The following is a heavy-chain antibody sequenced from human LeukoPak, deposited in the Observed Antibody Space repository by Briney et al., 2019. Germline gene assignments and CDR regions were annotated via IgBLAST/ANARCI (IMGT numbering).Heavy chain of an antibody. V-gene: IGHV1-69*05. D-gene: IGHD2-2*01. CDR2: IIPIFGTA. CDR3: ARGVVPAARYYYYYMDV. J-gene: IGHJ6*03. CDR1: GGTFSSYA. Sequence: SVKVSCKASGGTFSSYAISWVRQAPGQGLEWMGGIIPIFGTANYAQKFQGRVTMTTDESTSTAYMELSSLRSEDTAVYYCARGVVPAARYYYYYMDVWGKGTTVTVSS.